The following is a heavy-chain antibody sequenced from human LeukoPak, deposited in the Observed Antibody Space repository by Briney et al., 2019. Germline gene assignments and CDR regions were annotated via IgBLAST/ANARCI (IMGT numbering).Heavy chain of an antibody. CDR2: IKQDGSEK. D-gene: IGHD4-11*01. J-gene: IGHJ6*03. V-gene: IGHV3-7*01. CDR1: GFTFSNFW. Sequence: GGSLRLSCAASGFTFSNFWMSWVRQAPGKGLEWVAKIKQDGSEKYYVDSVKGRFTISRGNAKSSLYLQMNNQRAEDTAVHFCARDKGTVTPRGYYYYMDVWGRGTTVTVSS. CDR3: ARDKGTVTPRGYYYYMDV.